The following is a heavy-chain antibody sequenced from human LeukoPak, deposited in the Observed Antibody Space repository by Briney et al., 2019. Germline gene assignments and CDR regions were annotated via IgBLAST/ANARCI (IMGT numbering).Heavy chain of an antibody. V-gene: IGHV3-23*01. Sequence: PGGSLRLSCAASGFTFSSYAMSWVRQAPGKGLEWVSAISGSGGSTYYADSVKGRFTISRDNSKNTLYLQMNSLRAEDTAVYYCAKPWTHWGGYCSSTSCPVDYWGQGTLVTVSS. J-gene: IGHJ4*02. CDR1: GFTFSSYA. CDR2: ISGSGGST. CDR3: AKPWTHWGGYCSSTSCPVDY. D-gene: IGHD2-2*01.